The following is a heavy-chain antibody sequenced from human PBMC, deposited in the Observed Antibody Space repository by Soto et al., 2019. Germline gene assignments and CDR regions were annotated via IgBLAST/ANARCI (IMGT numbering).Heavy chain of an antibody. V-gene: IGHV1-3*01. J-gene: IGHJ1*01. CDR3: ARDEPGWDSIEGGFVKLWIEY. CDR2: INAGNGDT. D-gene: IGHD3-16*02. CDR1: GYTFSMHA. Sequence: GSSVKVCCKTSGYTFSMHAIHWVRQAPGQGLEWMGWINAGNGDTKYSEKFQDRVAITRDAYASAANMEVRSLRSEDTAIYYCARDEPGWDSIEGGFVKLWIEY.